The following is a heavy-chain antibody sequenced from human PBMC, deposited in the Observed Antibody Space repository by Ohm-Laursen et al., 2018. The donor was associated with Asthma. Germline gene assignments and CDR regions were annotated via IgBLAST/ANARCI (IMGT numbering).Heavy chain of an antibody. Sequence: SLRLSCAASGFTFSSYGMHWVRQAPGKGLEWVAVIWYDGSNKYYADSVKGRFTISRDNSKNTLYLQMNSLRAEDTAVYYCARDLGYSGSSATDYWGQGTLVTVSS. V-gene: IGHV3-33*01. D-gene: IGHD1-26*01. J-gene: IGHJ4*02. CDR1: GFTFSSYG. CDR3: ARDLGYSGSSATDY. CDR2: IWYDGSNK.